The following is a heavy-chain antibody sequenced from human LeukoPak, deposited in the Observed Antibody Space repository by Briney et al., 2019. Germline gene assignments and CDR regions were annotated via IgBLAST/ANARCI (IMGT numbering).Heavy chain of an antibody. D-gene: IGHD3-3*01. J-gene: IGHJ4*02. CDR2: ISGSGGST. CDR3: AKSEGIVWYDFWSGYSTKPTGNYFDY. CDR1: GFTFSSYS. V-gene: IGHV3-23*01. Sequence: PGGSLRLSCAASGFTFSSYSMNWVRQAPGKGLEWVSAISGSGGSTYYADSVKGRFTISRDNSKNTLYLQMNSLRAEDTAVYYCAKSEGIVWYDFWSGYSTKPTGNYFDYWGQGTLVTVSS.